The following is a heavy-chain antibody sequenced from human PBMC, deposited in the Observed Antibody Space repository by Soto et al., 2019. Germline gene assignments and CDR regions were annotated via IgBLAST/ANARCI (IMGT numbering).Heavy chain of an antibody. V-gene: IGHV3-30*03. CDR3: AVYSSSWYAFDY. CDR1: GFTFSSYG. CDR2: ISYDGSNK. D-gene: IGHD6-13*01. Sequence: PGGSLRLSCAASGFTFSSYGMHWVRQAPGKGLEWVAVISYDGSNKYYADSVKGRFTISRDNSENTLYLQMNSLRAEDTAVYYCAVYSSSWYAFDYWGQGTLVTVSS. J-gene: IGHJ4*02.